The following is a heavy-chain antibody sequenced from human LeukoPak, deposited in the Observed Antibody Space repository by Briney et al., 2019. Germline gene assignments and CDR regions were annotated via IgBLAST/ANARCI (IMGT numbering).Heavy chain of an antibody. CDR1: GFTFSNAW. D-gene: IGHD3-22*01. J-gene: IGHJ4*02. V-gene: IGHV3-15*01. Sequence: GGSLRLSCAASGFTFSNAWMSWVRQAPGKGLEWVGRIKSKTDGGTTDYAAPVKGRFTISRDDSKNTAYLQMNSLKTEDTAVYYCTRQDHYYDSSGYYSEPGWGQGTLVTVSS. CDR2: IKSKTDGGTT. CDR3: TRQDHYYDSSGYYSEPG.